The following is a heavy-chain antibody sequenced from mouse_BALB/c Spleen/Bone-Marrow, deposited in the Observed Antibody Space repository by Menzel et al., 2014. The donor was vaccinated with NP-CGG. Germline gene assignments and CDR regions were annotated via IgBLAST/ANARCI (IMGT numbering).Heavy chain of an antibody. Sequence: EVQLQQPGAELVKPGASVKLSCTASGFNIXDTYMHWVKQRPEQGLEWIGRIDPANGNTKYDPKFQGKATITADTSSNTAYLQLSSLTSEDTAVYYCARWEYYAMDYWGQGTSVTVSS. D-gene: IGHD4-1*01. J-gene: IGHJ4*01. CDR2: IDPANGNT. CDR3: ARWEYYAMDY. V-gene: IGHV14-3*02. CDR1: GFNIXDTY.